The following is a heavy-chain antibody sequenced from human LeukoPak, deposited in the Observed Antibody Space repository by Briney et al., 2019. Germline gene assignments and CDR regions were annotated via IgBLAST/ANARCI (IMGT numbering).Heavy chain of an antibody. J-gene: IGHJ5*02. CDR1: GYTFTSYY. D-gene: IGHD6-19*01. CDR2: INPSGGST. Sequence: ASVKVSCKASGYTFTSYYMHWVRQAPGQGLEWMGIINPSGGSTSYAQKFQGRVTMTRDMSTSTAYMELRSLRSDDTAVYYCARVPVAGPNWFDPWGQGTLVTVSS. CDR3: ARVPVAGPNWFDP. V-gene: IGHV1-46*01.